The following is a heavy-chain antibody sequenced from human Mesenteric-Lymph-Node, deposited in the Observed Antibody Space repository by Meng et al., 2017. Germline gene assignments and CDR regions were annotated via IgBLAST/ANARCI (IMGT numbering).Heavy chain of an antibody. Sequence: GGSLRLSCAASGFIFSHYAMSWVRQAPGAGLAWVSIISGNGNTYYADSVKGRFTISRDSSNNTVYLQMNSLRVEDTAVYFCAKGPTVATTRYFEYWGQGIRVTVSS. CDR3: AKGPTVATTRYFEY. J-gene: IGHJ4*02. V-gene: IGHV3-23*01. CDR2: ISGNGNT. CDR1: GFIFSHYA. D-gene: IGHD4-17*01.